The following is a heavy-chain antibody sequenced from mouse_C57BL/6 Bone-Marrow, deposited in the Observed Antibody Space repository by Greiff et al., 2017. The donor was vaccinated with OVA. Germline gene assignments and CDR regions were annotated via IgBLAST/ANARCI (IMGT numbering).Heavy chain of an antibody. J-gene: IGHJ2*01. Sequence: VMLVESGAELARPGASVKQSCKASGYTFTSYGISWVKQRTGQGLEWIGEIYPRSGNTYYNEKFKGKATLTADKSSSTAYMELRSLTSEDSAVYFCARWEGNYRDYWGQGTTLTVSS. CDR1: GYTFTSYG. CDR3: ARWEGNYRDY. V-gene: IGHV1-81*01. D-gene: IGHD2-1*01. CDR2: IYPRSGNT.